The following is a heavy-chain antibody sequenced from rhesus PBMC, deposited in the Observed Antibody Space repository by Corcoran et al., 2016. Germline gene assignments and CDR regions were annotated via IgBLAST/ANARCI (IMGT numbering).Heavy chain of an antibody. V-gene: IGHV4-65*01. J-gene: IGHJ4*01. CDR1: GGSVSSSNW. D-gene: IGHD1-44*01. Sequence: QVQLQESGPGLVKPSETLSLTCAVSGGSVSSSNWWSWIRPPPGKGLEWIGYISGTSGSSDYNPSLKSRVTISTDTSKNQFSLKLNSVTAAATAVYYCARAPNWEPYFDYWGQGVLVTVSS. CDR3: ARAPNWEPYFDY. CDR2: ISGTSGSS.